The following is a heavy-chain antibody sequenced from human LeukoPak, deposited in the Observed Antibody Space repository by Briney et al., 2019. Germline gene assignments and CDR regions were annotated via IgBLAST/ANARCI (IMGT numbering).Heavy chain of an antibody. Sequence: SETLSLTCTVSGDPVSSGDFYWSWIRQSPGRGLQWIAYTHHTGSSNYSPSLRSRVTISMDTFKNQFSLNLNSVTAADTAVYYCARQLAQAEGRAFDIWGQGTKVTVSS. CDR3: ARQLAQAEGRAFDI. CDR1: GDPVSSGDFY. V-gene: IGHV4-61*08. D-gene: IGHD6-19*01. CDR2: THHTGSS. J-gene: IGHJ3*02.